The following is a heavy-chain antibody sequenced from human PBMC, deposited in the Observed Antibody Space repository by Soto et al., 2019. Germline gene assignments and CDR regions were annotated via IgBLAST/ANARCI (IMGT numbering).Heavy chain of an antibody. CDR3: ASGGVDPHPRPFDY. V-gene: IGHV1-69*12. D-gene: IGHD3-10*01. CDR2: IIPIFGTA. CDR1: GGTFSSYA. Sequence: QVQLVQSGAEVKKPGSSVKVSCKASGGTFSSYAISWVRQAPGQGLEWMGGIIPIFGTANYAQKFQGRVTITADESTSTAYTELGSLRSEDTAVYYCASGGVDPHPRPFDYWGQGTLVTVSS. J-gene: IGHJ4*02.